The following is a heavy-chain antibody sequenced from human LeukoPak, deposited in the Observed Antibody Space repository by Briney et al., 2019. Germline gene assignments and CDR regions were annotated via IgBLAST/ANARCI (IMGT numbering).Heavy chain of an antibody. J-gene: IGHJ6*02. D-gene: IGHD1-1*01. CDR2: INYSGST. CDR1: GGSIRSSY. Sequence: PSETLSLTCTVSGGSIRSSYWSWIRQPPGKGLEWIGYINYSGSTNYNPSLKSRVTISVDTSKNQFSLKLSSVTAADTAVYYCARAQLNLLVDFGMDVWGQGTTVTVSS. CDR3: ARAQLNLLVDFGMDV. V-gene: IGHV4-59*01.